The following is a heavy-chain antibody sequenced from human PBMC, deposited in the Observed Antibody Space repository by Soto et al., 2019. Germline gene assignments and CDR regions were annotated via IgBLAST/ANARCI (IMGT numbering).Heavy chain of an antibody. V-gene: IGHV4-61*01. Sequence: SATLXLTGAVSGGSVSSGSYFWSWIRQPPGKGLEWIGYVYYSGTTNYNPSLKSRVTILRDTSNNQFSLKLTSVTAADTAVYYCARADGSGSYYLLDYWGQGTLVTVSS. D-gene: IGHD3-10*01. CDR1: GGSVSSGSYF. CDR3: ARADGSGSYYLLDY. J-gene: IGHJ4*02. CDR2: VYYSGTT.